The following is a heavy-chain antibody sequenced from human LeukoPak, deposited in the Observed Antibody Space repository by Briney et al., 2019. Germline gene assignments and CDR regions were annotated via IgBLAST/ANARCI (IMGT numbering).Heavy chain of an antibody. CDR1: GYSISSGYY. CDR3: ARDPDNWFDP. Sequence: SETLSLTCTVSGYSISSGYYWGWIRQPPGKGPEWIGSIYHSGSTYYNPSLKSRVTISVDTSKNQFSLKLSSVTAADTAVYYCARDPDNWFDPWGQGTLVTVSS. V-gene: IGHV4-38-2*02. CDR2: IYHSGST. J-gene: IGHJ5*02.